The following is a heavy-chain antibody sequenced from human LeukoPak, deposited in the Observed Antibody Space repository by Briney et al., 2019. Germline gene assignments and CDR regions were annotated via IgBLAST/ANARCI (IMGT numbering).Heavy chain of an antibody. D-gene: IGHD3-22*01. V-gene: IGHV1-46*01. CDR2: ISPSGGST. CDR1: GYTFTSNY. CDR3: ARFRGTYYYDSSGYYLGAFDI. Sequence: ASVKVSCKAFGYTFTSNYMHWVRQAPGQGLEWMGVISPSGGSTTYAQKFQGRVTLTRDMSTSTDYLELSSLRSEDTAVYYCARFRGTYYYDSSGYYLGAFDIWGQGTMVTVSS. J-gene: IGHJ3*02.